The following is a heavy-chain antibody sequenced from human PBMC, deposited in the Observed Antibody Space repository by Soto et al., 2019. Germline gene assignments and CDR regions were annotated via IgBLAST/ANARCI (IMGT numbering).Heavy chain of an antibody. J-gene: IGHJ6*02. CDR1: GDTFSSYS. V-gene: IGHV1-69*01. Sequence: QVQLVQSGAEVKKPGSSVKVSCKASGDTFSSYSITWVRQAPGQGLEWMGGIIPVFGSANYAQKFQGRVTITADESTRTAYMELNSLRSQDTDVYFCARDDGWNYRYYDMEVWGPGNTVTVSS. D-gene: IGHD1-7*01. CDR3: ARDDGWNYRYYDMEV. CDR2: IIPVFGSA.